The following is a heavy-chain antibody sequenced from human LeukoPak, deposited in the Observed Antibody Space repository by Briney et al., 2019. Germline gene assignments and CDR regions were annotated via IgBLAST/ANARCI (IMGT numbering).Heavy chain of an antibody. Sequence: PSETLSLTCAVYGGSFSGYYWSWIRQPPGKGLEWIGEINHSGSTNYNPSLKSRVTISVDTSKNQFSLKLSSVTAADTAVYYCARPPGYQRRGAFDIWGQGTMVTVSS. CDR3: ARPPGYQRRGAFDI. CDR1: GGSFSGYY. V-gene: IGHV4-34*01. J-gene: IGHJ3*02. D-gene: IGHD2-2*01. CDR2: INHSGST.